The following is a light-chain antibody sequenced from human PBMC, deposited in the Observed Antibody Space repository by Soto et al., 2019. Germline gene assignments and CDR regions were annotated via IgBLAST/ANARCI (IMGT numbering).Light chain of an antibody. Sequence: EIVLTQSPATLSLSLGERATLSCRASQSVNIYLAWFQQKPGQAPRLLIYDASNRATGVPARFSGSGSGTDFTLTISSLEPEDFAIYYCQQRFSWPPLTFGGGTKVDSK. V-gene: IGKV3-11*01. CDR2: DAS. CDR1: QSVNIY. CDR3: QQRFSWPPLT. J-gene: IGKJ4*01.